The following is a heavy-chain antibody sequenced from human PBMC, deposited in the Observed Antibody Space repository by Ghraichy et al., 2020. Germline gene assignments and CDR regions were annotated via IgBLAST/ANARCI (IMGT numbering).Heavy chain of an antibody. CDR3: ARDLSYRDGYNSGAFDI. V-gene: IGHV3-7*01. CDR2: IKQDGSEK. D-gene: IGHD5-24*01. J-gene: IGHJ3*02. CDR1: GFTFSSYW. Sequence: GGSLRLSCAASGFTFSSYWMSWVRQAPGKGLEWVANIKQDGSEKYYVDSVKGRFTISRDNAKNSLYLQMNSLRAEDTAVYYCARDLSYRDGYNSGAFDIWGQWTMVTVPS.